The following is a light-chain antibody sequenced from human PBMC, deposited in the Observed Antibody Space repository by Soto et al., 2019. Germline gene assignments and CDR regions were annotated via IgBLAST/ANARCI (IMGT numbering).Light chain of an antibody. V-gene: IGKV3-20*01. CDR2: GAS. CDR3: QQYGSSPQT. CDR1: QSVSSSY. J-gene: IGKJ2*01. Sequence: EIVLTQSPGTLSLSPGERATLSCRASQSVSSSYLAWYKQKPGQAPRPLIYGASSRATGIPDRFSGSGSGTDFTLTISRLEPEDFAVYYCQQYGSSPQTFGQGTKLDIK.